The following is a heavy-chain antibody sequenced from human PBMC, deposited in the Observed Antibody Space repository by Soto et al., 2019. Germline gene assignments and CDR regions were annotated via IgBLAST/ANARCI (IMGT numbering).Heavy chain of an antibody. D-gene: IGHD2-15*01. CDR2: IYYSGST. J-gene: IGHJ4*02. V-gene: IGHV4-30-4*01. CDR3: ARTRRYCSGGSCFDN. CDR1: GGSISNGDHY. Sequence: QVQLQESGPGLVKPSQTLSLTCTVSGGSISNGDHYWSWIRQPPGKGLEWIGFIYYSGSTYYNPSLKSRVTISIDTSKNQFSLKLSSVTAADTAVYFCARTRRYCSGGSCFDNWGQGTLVTVSS.